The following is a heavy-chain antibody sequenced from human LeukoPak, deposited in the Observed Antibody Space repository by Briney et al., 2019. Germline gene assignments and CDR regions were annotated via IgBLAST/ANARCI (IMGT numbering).Heavy chain of an antibody. D-gene: IGHD3-10*01. V-gene: IGHV1-69*01. CDR3: ARGLAQYYYGSGSYRPFDY. J-gene: IGHJ4*02. CDR1: GGTFSSYA. Sequence: ASVKVSCKASGGTFSSYAISWVRQAPGQGLEWMGGIIPIFGTANYAQKFQGRVTITADESTSTAYMELSSLRSEDTAVYYCARGLAQYYYGSGSYRPFDYWGQGTLVTVSS. CDR2: IIPIFGTA.